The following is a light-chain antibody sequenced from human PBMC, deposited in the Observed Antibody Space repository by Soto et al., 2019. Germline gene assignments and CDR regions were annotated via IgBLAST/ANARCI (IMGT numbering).Light chain of an antibody. CDR1: QSVRSD. Sequence: EIVMTQSPVTLSVSLGERATLSCRASQSVRSDLAWYQQTPGQAPRLLIYGAANRATGVPARFSGSGSGTEFTLTISSLQSEDFAVYYCQQYNTWPPIAFGQGTRLEIK. J-gene: IGKJ5*01. V-gene: IGKV3-15*01. CDR3: QQYNTWPPIA. CDR2: GAA.